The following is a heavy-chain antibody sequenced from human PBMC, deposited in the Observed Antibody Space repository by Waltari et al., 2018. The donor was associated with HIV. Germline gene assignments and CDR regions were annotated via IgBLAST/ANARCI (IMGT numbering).Heavy chain of an antibody. J-gene: IGHJ4*02. V-gene: IGHV3-23*04. CDR3: AKDFDTSGLPYVVIDS. Sequence: EVKLVQSGGGLVQPGRSLRLSCTASGVKLSSPPLGRVRQTPGKCLQWVSTISGSGSHTYYADSAKGRFTISRDNSENTLFLQMTRLRVEDTARYFCAKDFDTSGLPYVVIDSWGQGTLVTVSS. CDR1: GVKLSSPP. D-gene: IGHD3-22*01. CDR2: ISGSGSHT.